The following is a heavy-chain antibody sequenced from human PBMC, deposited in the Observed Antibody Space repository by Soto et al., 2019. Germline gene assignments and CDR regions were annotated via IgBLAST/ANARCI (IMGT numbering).Heavy chain of an antibody. J-gene: IGHJ6*02. CDR1: FGSMRGYY. CDR2: IFYNGGA. Sequence: LQESVPGLVKASETLSLSCSVSFGSMRGYYWSWMRQPPGKGLEWIATIFYNGGANYNPSLSSRVTISVDKSKNSFSLRLTSVTPADTAVYYCARDGDHDYFYGLDIWGQGTTVTVS. CDR3: ARDGDHDYFYGLDI. D-gene: IGHD2-21*02. V-gene: IGHV4-59*01.